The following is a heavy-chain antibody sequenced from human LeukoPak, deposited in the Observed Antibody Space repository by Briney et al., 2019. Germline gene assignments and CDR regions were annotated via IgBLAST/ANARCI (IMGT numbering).Heavy chain of an antibody. CDR3: ARKSSGWYGYFDL. V-gene: IGHV3-48*03. CDR1: GFTFSTYE. Sequence: PGGSLRLSCAASGFTFSTYEMNWVRQAPGKGLEWVSYISTSGGTIYYADSVKGRFTISRDNAENSLYLQMNSLRTEDTAIYYCARKSSGWYGYFDLWGRGTLVPVSS. CDR2: ISTSGGTI. D-gene: IGHD6-19*01. J-gene: IGHJ2*01.